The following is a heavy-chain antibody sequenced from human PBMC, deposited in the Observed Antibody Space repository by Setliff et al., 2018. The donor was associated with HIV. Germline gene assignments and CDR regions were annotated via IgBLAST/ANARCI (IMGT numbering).Heavy chain of an antibody. CDR2: IYYSGNS. J-gene: IGHJ5*02. CDR1: GGSISSSSHH. D-gene: IGHD2-15*01. Sequence: PSETLSLTCTVSGGSISSSSHHWSWIRQTPGKGLEWIGSIYYSGNSYYNPSLQSRVTISVDTSKNQFSLKLSSVSAADTAVYYCARRGSSGDPWSGASCSLTRFDPWGQGTLVTVSS. V-gene: IGHV4-39*01. CDR3: ARRGSSGDPWSGASCSLTRFDP.